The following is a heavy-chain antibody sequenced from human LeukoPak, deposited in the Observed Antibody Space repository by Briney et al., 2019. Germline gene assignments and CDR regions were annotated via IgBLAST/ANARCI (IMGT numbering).Heavy chain of an antibody. CDR2: IKQDGSQK. Sequence: GGSLRLSCAASGFTFSSYWMSWVRQAPGKGLEWVANIKQDGSQKHLADFVKGRFTISRDNARNSLYLQMSPLRGDDTAVYYCARSKVVAEAGKSWFDPWGQGTRVTVTS. J-gene: IGHJ5*01. CDR3: ARSKVVAEAGKSWFDP. V-gene: IGHV3-7*01. CDR1: GFTFSSYW. D-gene: IGHD6-13*01.